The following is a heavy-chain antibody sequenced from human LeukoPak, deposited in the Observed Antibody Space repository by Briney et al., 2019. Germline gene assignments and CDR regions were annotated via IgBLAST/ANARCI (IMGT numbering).Heavy chain of an antibody. D-gene: IGHD3-3*01. Sequence: GGSLRLSCASSGFTFSNYGMAWVRQSPEKGLEWVAGISSAGITTYYADSVKGRFTISRDNYENTVHLQMSTVRAEDTAVYYCAKDVGALPVECFDYWSQGTPVTVSS. V-gene: IGHV3-23*01. J-gene: IGHJ4*02. CDR1: GFTFSNYG. CDR3: AKDVGALPVECFDY. CDR2: ISSAGITT.